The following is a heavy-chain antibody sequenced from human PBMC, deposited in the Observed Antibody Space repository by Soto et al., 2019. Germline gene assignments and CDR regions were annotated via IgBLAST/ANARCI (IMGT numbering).Heavy chain of an antibody. CDR1: GFTFSDHY. D-gene: IGHD1-1*01. CDR2: STDQAHSFYT. J-gene: IGHJ4*02. V-gene: IGHV3-72*01. CDR3: VSATTKATSSPSVDF. Sequence: EVQLVESGGGLVQPGGSLRLSCAVSGFTFSDHYMDWVRQAPGKGLEWVGRSTDQAHSFYTVYAASVKGRFTISRDDSALYRQMNSLKIEDTAVYYCVSATTKATSSPSVDFWGQGTLVTVSS.